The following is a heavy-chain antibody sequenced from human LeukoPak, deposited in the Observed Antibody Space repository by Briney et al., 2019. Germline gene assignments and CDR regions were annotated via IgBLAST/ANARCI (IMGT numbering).Heavy chain of an antibody. Sequence: GGSLRLSCAASGLTFSSYAMSWVRQAPGKGLEWVSAISGSGGTTYYADSVKGRYTISRDNSKNALFLQMNRLRAEDTAVYCCAKDQVERRFVYWYFGLWGRGTLVTVSS. D-gene: IGHD5-24*01. V-gene: IGHV3-23*01. J-gene: IGHJ2*01. CDR1: GLTFSSYA. CDR3: AKDQVERRFVYWYFGL. CDR2: ISGSGGTT.